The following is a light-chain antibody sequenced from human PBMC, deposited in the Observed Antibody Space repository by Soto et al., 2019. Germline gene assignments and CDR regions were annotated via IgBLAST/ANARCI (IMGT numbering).Light chain of an antibody. CDR2: EVS. CDR3: SSYAGINNFGV. V-gene: IGLV2-8*01. Sequence: QSALTQPPSASGSPGQSVTISCTGTSSDVGGYNYVSWYQQHPGKAPKLMIYEVSKWPSGVPDRFSGSKSGNTASLTVSGLQAEDEADYYCSSYAGINNFGVFGTGTKLTVL. CDR1: SSDVGGYNY. J-gene: IGLJ1*01.